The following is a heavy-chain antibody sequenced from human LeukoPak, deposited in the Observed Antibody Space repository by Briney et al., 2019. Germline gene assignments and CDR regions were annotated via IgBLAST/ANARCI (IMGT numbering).Heavy chain of an antibody. CDR3: ARGASSSGYSSSWLSYFDY. J-gene: IGHJ4*02. CDR1: GGSISSYY. D-gene: IGHD6-13*01. CDR2: IYYSGST. Sequence: SETLSLTCTVSGGSISSYYWSWIRQPPGKGLEWIGYIYYSGSTKYNPSLKSRVTISVDTSKNQFSLKLSSVTAADTAVYYCARGASSSGYSSSWLSYFDYWGRGTLVTVSS. V-gene: IGHV4-59*01.